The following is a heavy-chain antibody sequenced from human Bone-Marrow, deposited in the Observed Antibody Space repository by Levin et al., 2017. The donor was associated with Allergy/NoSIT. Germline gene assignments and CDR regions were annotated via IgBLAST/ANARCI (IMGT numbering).Heavy chain of an antibody. CDR3: SKVAYCGGDCYWFDP. CDR1: GFPFDEYA. CDR2: IKTKTYRKTT. V-gene: IGHV3-49*03. Sequence: GGSLRLSCSTSGFPFDEYAVSWFRQAPGKGLDWVGLIKTKTYRKTTLYAASVKGRFSISRDDSKSLAYLHLNSLKTEDTGVYFCSKVAYCGGDCYWFDPWGPGTLVTVSS. D-gene: IGHD2-21*02. J-gene: IGHJ5*02.